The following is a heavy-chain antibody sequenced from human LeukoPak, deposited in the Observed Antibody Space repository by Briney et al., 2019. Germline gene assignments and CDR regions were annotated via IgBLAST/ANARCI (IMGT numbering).Heavy chain of an antibody. Sequence: ASVKVSCKASGYTFTSYGINWVRQAAGQGLEWMGLMNPNSGNTGYAQKFQGRVTMTRNTSISTAYMELSSLRSEDTAVYYCARNLEPRGDYGDHGYWGQGTLVTVSS. J-gene: IGHJ4*02. D-gene: IGHD4-17*01. CDR1: GYTFTSYG. V-gene: IGHV1-8*02. CDR3: ARNLEPRGDYGDHGY. CDR2: MNPNSGNT.